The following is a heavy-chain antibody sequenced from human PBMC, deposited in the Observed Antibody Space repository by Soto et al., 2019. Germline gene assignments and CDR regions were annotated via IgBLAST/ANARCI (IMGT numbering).Heavy chain of an antibody. CDR3: AKFRGPSYSYYYMDV. V-gene: IGHV3-23*01. Sequence: EVQLLESGGGLVQPGGSLRLSCAASGFTFGTYAMNWLRQAPGRGLECVSFISGSGRTTYYADSVKGRFTVPRDNSKNTMYLQMNSLRAEDTALYYCAKFRGPSYSYYYMDVWGKGTTVTVSS. CDR2: ISGSGRTT. J-gene: IGHJ6*03. CDR1: GFTFGTYA. D-gene: IGHD3-16*01.